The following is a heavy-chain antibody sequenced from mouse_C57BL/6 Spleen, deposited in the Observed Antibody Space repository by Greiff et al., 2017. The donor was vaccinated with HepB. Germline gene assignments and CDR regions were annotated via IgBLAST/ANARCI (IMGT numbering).Heavy chain of an antibody. CDR3: ARYYGSSYGYFDV. Sequence: QQSGPELVKPGASVKISCKASGYTFTDYYINWVKQRPGQGLEWIGWIFPGSGSTYYNEKFKGKATLTVDKSSSTAYMLLSSLTSEDSAVYFCARYYGSSYGYFDVWGTGTTVTVSS. CDR1: GYTFTDYY. V-gene: IGHV1-75*01. D-gene: IGHD1-1*01. J-gene: IGHJ1*03. CDR2: IFPGSGST.